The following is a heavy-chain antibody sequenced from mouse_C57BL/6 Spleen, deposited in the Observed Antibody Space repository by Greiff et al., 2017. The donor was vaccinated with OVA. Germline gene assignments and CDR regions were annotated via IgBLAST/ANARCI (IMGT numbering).Heavy chain of an antibody. CDR1: GFTFSDYG. Sequence: DVKLVESGGGLVKPGGSLKLSCAASGFTFSDYGMHWVRQAPEKGLEWVAYISSGSSTIYYADTVKGRFTISRDNAKNTLFLQMTSLRSEDTAMYYCQKAPFAYWGQGTLVTVSA. J-gene: IGHJ3*01. V-gene: IGHV5-17*01. CDR2: ISSGSSTI. CDR3: QKAPFAY.